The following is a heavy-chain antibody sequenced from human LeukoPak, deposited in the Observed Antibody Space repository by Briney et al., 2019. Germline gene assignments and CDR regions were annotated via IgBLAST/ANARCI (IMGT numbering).Heavy chain of an antibody. CDR2: IYSGGST. Sequence: GGSLRLSCAASGFTVSSNYISWVRQAPGKGLXXXSVIYSGGSTYYADSVKGRFTTSRDNSKNTLYLQMNSLRAEDTAVYYCARGISSSYYFDYWGQGTLVTVSS. J-gene: IGHJ4*02. D-gene: IGHD6-19*01. CDR1: GFTVSSNY. CDR3: ARGISSSYYFDY. V-gene: IGHV3-53*01.